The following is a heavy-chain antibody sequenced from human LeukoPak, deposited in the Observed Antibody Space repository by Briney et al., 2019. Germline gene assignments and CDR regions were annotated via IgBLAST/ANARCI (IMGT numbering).Heavy chain of an antibody. CDR3: ARIASGYSGYDY. CDR1: GYTFTSYA. J-gene: IGHJ4*02. D-gene: IGHD5-12*01. CDR2: INAGNGNT. Sequence: GASVKVSCKASGYTFTSYAMHWVRQAPGQRLEWMGWINAGNGNTEYSQKFQGRVTITRDTSASTAYMKLSSLRSEDTAVYYCARIASGYSGYDYWGQGTLVTVSS. V-gene: IGHV1-3*01.